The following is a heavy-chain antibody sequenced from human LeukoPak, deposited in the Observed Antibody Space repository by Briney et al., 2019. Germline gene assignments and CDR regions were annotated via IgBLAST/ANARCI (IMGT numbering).Heavy chain of an antibody. CDR1: GFTFSSYE. V-gene: IGHV3-48*03. Sequence: GGSLRLSCAASGFTFSSYEMNWVRQAPGKGLEWVSYISSGSTIYDADSEKGRFTISRDNAKNSLYLQMNSLRAEDTAVYYCARESIAVAGAPFDYWGQGTLVTVSS. CDR3: ARESIAVAGAPFDY. J-gene: IGHJ4*02. D-gene: IGHD6-19*01. CDR2: ISSGSTI.